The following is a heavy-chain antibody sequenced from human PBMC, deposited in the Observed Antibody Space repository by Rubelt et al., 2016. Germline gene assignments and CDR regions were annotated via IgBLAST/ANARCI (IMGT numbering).Heavy chain of an antibody. D-gene: IGHD1-26*01. J-gene: IGHJ4*02. Sequence: EVQLVQSGTEVKKPGESLKISCKGSGYNFASYWIGWVRQMPGKGLEWMGIIFPGGCDTCYSPCFQGTVTMSADKSLSTAYLQWSSLKASDTAMFYCARRHSLSAGIDYWGQGTLVTVSS. CDR3: ARRHSLSAGIDY. CDR2: IFPGGCDT. CDR1: GYNFASYW. V-gene: IGHV5-51*01.